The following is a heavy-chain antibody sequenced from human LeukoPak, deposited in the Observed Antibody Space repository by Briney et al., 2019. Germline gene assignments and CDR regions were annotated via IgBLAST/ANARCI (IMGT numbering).Heavy chain of an antibody. Sequence: GGSLRLSCAASGFTFSDYYMSWIRQAPGKGLEWVSYISSSGSTIYYAAPVKGRFTISRDDSKNTLYLQMNSLKTEDTAVYYCTTIGGPYYYGSGSYGVWDYWGQGTLVTVSS. CDR1: GFTFSDYY. V-gene: IGHV3-11*01. CDR2: ISSSGSTI. J-gene: IGHJ4*02. CDR3: TTIGGPYYYGSGSYGVWDY. D-gene: IGHD3-10*01.